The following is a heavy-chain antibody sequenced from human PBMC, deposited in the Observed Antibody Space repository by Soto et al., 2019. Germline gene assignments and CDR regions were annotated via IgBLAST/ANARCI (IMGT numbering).Heavy chain of an antibody. CDR1: GYTFTDYW. CDR2: IYPGDSDT. V-gene: IGHV5-51*01. J-gene: IGHJ4*02. CDR3: ARESEDLTSNFDY. Sequence: PGESLKISCKGSGYTFTDYWIVWVRQMPGKGLEWMGIIYPGDSDTRYSPSFRGQVTISADKSINTAYLEWSSLKASDTAVYYCARESEDLTSNFDYWGQGTLVTVSS.